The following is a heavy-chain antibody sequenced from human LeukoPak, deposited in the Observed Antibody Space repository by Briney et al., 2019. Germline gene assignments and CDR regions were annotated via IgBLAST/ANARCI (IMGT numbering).Heavy chain of an antibody. CDR2: IKQAGSDK. CDR3: ARNYYTSGSH. D-gene: IGHD3-10*01. J-gene: IGHJ4*02. Sequence: GGSPTLSCPPSGFTFSSSWMASVRQTPGNGREWVAKIKQAGSDKNYVDSVKGRLTISRDNGNNSLYLQMNRLRAEDTALYYCARNYYTSGSHWGQGTLVIVSS. CDR1: GFTFSSSW. V-gene: IGHV3-7*01.